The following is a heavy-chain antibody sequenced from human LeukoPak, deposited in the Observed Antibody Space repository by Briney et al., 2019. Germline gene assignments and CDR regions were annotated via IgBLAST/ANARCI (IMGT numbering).Heavy chain of an antibody. J-gene: IGHJ4*02. CDR1: GXSFTSYC. CDR3: ARTPAVTPDY. D-gene: IGHD4-11*01. V-gene: IGHV5-10-1*01. Sequence: GESLKISFKGSGXSFTSYCISWVRQMPGKGLEWMGRIDPSDSYTNYSPSFQGHVTISADKSISTAYLQWSSLKASDTAMYYCARTPAVTPDYWGQGTLVTVSS. CDR2: IDPSDSYT.